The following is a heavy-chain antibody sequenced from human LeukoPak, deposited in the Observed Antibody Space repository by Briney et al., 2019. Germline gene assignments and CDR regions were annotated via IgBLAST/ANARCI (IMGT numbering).Heavy chain of an antibody. CDR2: ISNGGRSA. V-gene: IGHV3-23*01. CDR3: AKDVGTAALFVWYFDL. J-gene: IGHJ2*01. Sequence: GGSLRLSCAASGFTFRSYGMNWVRQAPGQGLEWVSGISNGGRSAYYADSVKGRFTISRDNSKNTLYLQMNSLRAEDTAIYYCAKDVGTAALFVWYFDLWGRGTLVTVSS. D-gene: IGHD6-13*01. CDR1: GFTFRSYG.